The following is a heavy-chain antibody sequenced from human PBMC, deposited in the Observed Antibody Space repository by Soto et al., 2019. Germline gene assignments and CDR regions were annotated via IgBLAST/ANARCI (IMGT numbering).Heavy chain of an antibody. D-gene: IGHD3-16*01. J-gene: IGHJ4*02. CDR2: IKSIPDGGTA. CDR3: TTDTVCDY. Sequence: EVQLVESGGGLVKPGGSLRLSCAASGFTFSKTWMNWVRQAPGKGPEWVGRIKSIPDGGTADYAAPLRGRFTIPRDDSRDTLFLQMNSLKTEDTAVYYCTTDTVCDYWGQGALVTVSS. V-gene: IGHV3-15*07. CDR1: GFTFSKTW.